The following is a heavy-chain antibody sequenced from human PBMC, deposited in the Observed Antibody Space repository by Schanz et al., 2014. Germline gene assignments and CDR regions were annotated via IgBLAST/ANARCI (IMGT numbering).Heavy chain of an antibody. CDR1: GFTFSDYY. CDR3: AREDMLRGIRAFDI. J-gene: IGHJ3*02. Sequence: VQLLESGGGLVKPGGSLRLSCVASGFTFSDYYMSWIRQAPGKGLEWVSYISSSSSYTNYADSVKGRFTISRDNPKNSLYLQMNSLRVEDTAVYYCAREDMLRGIRAFDIWGQGTMVTVSS. D-gene: IGHD3-10*01. V-gene: IGHV3-11*06. CDR2: ISSSSSYT.